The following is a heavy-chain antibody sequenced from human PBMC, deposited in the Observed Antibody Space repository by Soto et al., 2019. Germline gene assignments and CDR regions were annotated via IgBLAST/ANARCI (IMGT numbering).Heavy chain of an antibody. V-gene: IGHV4-34*01. CDR2: IYYSGST. J-gene: IGHJ5*02. D-gene: IGHD6-13*01. Sequence: SETLSLTCAVYGGSFSGYYWSWIRQPPRKGLEWIGSIYYSGSTYYNPPLKSRVTISVDTSKNQFSLKLSSVTAADTAVYYCARSWGSPGNWFDPWGQGTLVTVSS. CDR3: ARSWGSPGNWFDP. CDR1: GGSFSGYY.